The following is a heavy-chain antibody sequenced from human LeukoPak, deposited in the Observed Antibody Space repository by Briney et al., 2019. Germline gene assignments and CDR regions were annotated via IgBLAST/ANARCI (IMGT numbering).Heavy chain of an antibody. D-gene: IGHD3-9*01. CDR1: GDSISSGDYY. CDR2: IYYSGST. J-gene: IGHJ4*02. V-gene: IGHV4-39*07. CDR3: ARYGYDILTGFYYFDL. Sequence: PSETLSLTCTVSGDSISSGDYYWSWIRQPPGKGLEWIGTIYYSGSTYYNPSLKSRVTISVDTSKNQFSLRVGSVTAADAAVYYCARYGYDILTGFYYFDLWGQGTLVTVSS.